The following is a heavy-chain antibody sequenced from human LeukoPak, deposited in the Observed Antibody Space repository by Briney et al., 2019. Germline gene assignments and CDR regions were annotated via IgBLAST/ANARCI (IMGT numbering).Heavy chain of an antibody. Sequence: SETLSLTCAVYGGSFSGYYWGWIRQPPGKGLEWIGEINHSGSTNYIPSLKSRVTISVDTSKNQFSLKLSSVTAADTAVYYCARAIFGVVIKRAFDIWGQGTMVTVSS. CDR3: ARAIFGVVIKRAFDI. CDR2: INHSGST. J-gene: IGHJ3*02. CDR1: GGSFSGYY. D-gene: IGHD3-3*01. V-gene: IGHV4-34*01.